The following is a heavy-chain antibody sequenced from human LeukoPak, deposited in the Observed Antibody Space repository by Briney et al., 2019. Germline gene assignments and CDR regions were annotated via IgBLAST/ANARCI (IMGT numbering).Heavy chain of an antibody. Sequence: PSGTLSLTCAVYGGSFSGYYWSWIRQPPGKGLEWIGEINHSGSTNYNPSLKSRVTISVDTSKNQFSLKLSSVTAADTAVYYCARGRLLTDIWGQGTMVTVSS. J-gene: IGHJ3*02. CDR3: ARGRLLTDI. V-gene: IGHV4-34*01. CDR1: GGSFSGYY. CDR2: INHSGST.